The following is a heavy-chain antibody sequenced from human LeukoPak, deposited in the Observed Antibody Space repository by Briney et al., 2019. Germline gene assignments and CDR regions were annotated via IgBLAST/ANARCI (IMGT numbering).Heavy chain of an antibody. J-gene: IGHJ6*03. CDR3: ARDGRYSVAVAAPARRMDV. CDR1: GGSISSYY. V-gene: IGHV4-59*01. D-gene: IGHD6-13*01. Sequence: SETLSLTCTVSGGSISSYYWSWIRQPPGKGLEWIGYIYYSGSTNYNPSLKSRVTISVDTSKNQFSLKLSSVTAADTAVYYCARDGRYSVAVAAPARRMDVWGKGTTVTVSS. CDR2: IYYSGST.